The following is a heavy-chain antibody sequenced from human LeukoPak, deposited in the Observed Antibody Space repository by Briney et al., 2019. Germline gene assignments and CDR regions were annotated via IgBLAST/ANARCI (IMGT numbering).Heavy chain of an antibody. CDR1: GGSFSGYY. J-gene: IGHJ4*02. V-gene: IGHV4-34*01. D-gene: IGHD3-16*02. Sequence: KPSETLSLTCAVYGGSFSGYYWTWIRQSPGKGLEWIGEINNSGCSNYNPSLKSRVTISVDTSKNQFSLKLNSVTAADTAVYYCTRLTKDRVGRSYRSTPTYFDFWGQGSLVIVSS. CDR3: TRLTKDRVGRSYRSTPTYFDF. CDR2: INNSGCS.